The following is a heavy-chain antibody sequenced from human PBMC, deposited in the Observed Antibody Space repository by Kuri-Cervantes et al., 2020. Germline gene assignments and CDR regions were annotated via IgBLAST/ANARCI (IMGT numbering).Heavy chain of an antibody. CDR1: GGTFSSYA. J-gene: IGHJ6*03. CDR2: IIPIFGTA. Sequence: SVKVSCKASGGTFSSYAISWVRQAPGQGLEWMGGIIPIFGTANYAQKFQGRVTITADESTSTAYMELSSLRSEDTAVYYCARGGPYGDYVEDHYYYYMDVWGKGTTVTVSS. CDR3: ARGGPYGDYVEDHYYYYMDV. D-gene: IGHD4-17*01. V-gene: IGHV1-69*13.